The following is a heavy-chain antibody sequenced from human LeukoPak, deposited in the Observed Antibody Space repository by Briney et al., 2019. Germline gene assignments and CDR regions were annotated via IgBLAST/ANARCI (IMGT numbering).Heavy chain of an antibody. CDR1: GGSFSGYY. J-gene: IGHJ6*03. Sequence: PSETLSLTCAVYGGSFSGYYWSWIRQPPGKGLEWIGEINHSGSTNYNPSLKSRVTISVDTSKNQFSLKLSSVTAADTAVHYCARGMYYYYYMDVWGKGTTVTVSS. CDR2: INHSGST. V-gene: IGHV4-34*01. CDR3: ARGMYYYYYMDV.